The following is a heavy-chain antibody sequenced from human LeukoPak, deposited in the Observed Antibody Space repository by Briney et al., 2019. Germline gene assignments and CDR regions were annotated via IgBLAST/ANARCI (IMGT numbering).Heavy chain of an antibody. CDR2: IYYSGST. V-gene: IGHV4-31*02. CDR3: ASQGSDSGWFYF. CDR1: GDSISSGGYY. Sequence: SQTLSLTCTVSGDSISSGGYYWSWIRQHPGKGLEWIGYIYYSGSTYYNPSLKSRLTLSVDMSKNQFSLNLNSVTAADTAIYYCASQGSDSGWFYFWGQGTLVTVSS. D-gene: IGHD6-19*01. J-gene: IGHJ4*02.